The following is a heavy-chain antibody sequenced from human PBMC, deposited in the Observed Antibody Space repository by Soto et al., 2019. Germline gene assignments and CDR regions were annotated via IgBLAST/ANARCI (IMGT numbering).Heavy chain of an antibody. CDR2: ISSSSSYI. CDR1: GFSFRSYS. CDR3: ARVGTYYGSGSPYYSDY. Sequence: EVQLVESGGGLVKPGGSLRLSCAGSGFSFRSYSMNWVRQVPGKGLEWVSSISSSSSYINYADSMKGRFTISRDNAKNSLYLQMNSLRAEDTAVYYCARVGTYYGSGSPYYSDYWGQGTLVTVS. V-gene: IGHV3-21*01. D-gene: IGHD3-10*01. J-gene: IGHJ4*02.